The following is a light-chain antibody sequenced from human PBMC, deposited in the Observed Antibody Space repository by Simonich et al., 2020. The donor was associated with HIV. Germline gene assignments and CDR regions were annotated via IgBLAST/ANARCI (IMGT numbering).Light chain of an antibody. CDR2: DVS. J-gene: IGLJ3*02. CDR1: SSDVGGYNY. Sequence: QSALTQPASVSGSPGQSITISCTGTSSDVGGYNYVSWYPHHPGKAPKLMIYDVSKRPSGVSNRFSGSKSGNTASLTISGLQAEDEADYYCSSYTRSTTLVFGGGTKLTVL. V-gene: IGLV2-14*03. CDR3: SSYTRSTTLV.